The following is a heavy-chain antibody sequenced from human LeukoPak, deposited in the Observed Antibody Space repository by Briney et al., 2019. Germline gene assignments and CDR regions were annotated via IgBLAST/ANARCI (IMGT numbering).Heavy chain of an antibody. V-gene: IGHV4-61*02. Sequence: SETLSLTCTVSGGSISSSSYYWGWIRQPAGKGLEWIGRIYTSGSTNYNPSLKSRVTISVDTSKNQFSLKLSSVTAADTAVYYCARDGGEYYYDSSGWYFDYWGQGTLVTVSS. J-gene: IGHJ4*02. CDR3: ARDGGEYYYDSSGWYFDY. CDR2: IYTSGST. D-gene: IGHD3-22*01. CDR1: GGSISSSSYY.